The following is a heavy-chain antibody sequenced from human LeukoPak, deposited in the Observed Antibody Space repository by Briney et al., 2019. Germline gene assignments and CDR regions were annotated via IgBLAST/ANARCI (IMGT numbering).Heavy chain of an antibody. J-gene: IGHJ6*04. V-gene: IGHV4-31*03. D-gene: IGHD3-10*01. CDR3: AREGITMVRGVPNYYYGMDV. CDR2: IYYSGST. Sequence: SQTLSLTCTVSAGSISSGGYYWSWIRQHPGKGLEWIGYIYYSGSTYYNPSLKSRVTISVDTSKNQFSLKLSSVTAADTAVYYCAREGITMVRGVPNYYYGMDVWGKGTTVTVSS. CDR1: AGSISSGGYY.